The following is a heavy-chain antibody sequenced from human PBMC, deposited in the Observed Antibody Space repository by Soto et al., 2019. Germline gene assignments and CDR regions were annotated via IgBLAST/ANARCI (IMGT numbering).Heavy chain of an antibody. D-gene: IGHD6-13*01. CDR3: AKCLAGSGAFDI. V-gene: IGHV3-23*01. J-gene: IGHJ3*02. Sequence: GGSVSLTCAASGGSFSSYAMSWVRQAPGKGLEWVSAISGSGSSTYYADSVKVRFTISRDNSKNTLYLQMNSLRAEDTAVYYCAKCLAGSGAFDIWGQGTMVTVSS. CDR1: GGSFSSYA. CDR2: ISGSGSST.